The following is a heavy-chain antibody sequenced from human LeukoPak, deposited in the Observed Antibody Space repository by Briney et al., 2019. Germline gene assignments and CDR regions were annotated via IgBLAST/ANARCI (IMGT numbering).Heavy chain of an antibody. CDR2: IRYDGSNK. J-gene: IGHJ6*03. CDR3: AKARGFGGYYYYMDV. CDR1: GFTFSSYG. Sequence: GGSLRLSCAASGFTFSSYGMHWVRQAPGKGLEWVAFIRYDGSNKYYADSVKGRFTISRDNSKNTLYLQMNSLRAEDTAVYYCAKARGFGGYYYYMDVWGKGTTVTVSS. V-gene: IGHV3-30*02. D-gene: IGHD4-23*01.